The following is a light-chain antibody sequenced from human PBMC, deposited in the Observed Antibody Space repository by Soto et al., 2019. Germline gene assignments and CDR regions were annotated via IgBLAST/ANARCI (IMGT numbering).Light chain of an antibody. CDR2: DAS. CDR1: QSVSSY. J-gene: IGKJ1*01. Sequence: EIVLTQSPATLSLSAGERATLSCRASQSVSSYLAWFQQKPGQAPRLLIYDASNRATGIPARFSGSGSGTDFALTISSLEPEDFAVYYCQQRSNWPWTFGRGTKVEIK. CDR3: QQRSNWPWT. V-gene: IGKV3-11*01.